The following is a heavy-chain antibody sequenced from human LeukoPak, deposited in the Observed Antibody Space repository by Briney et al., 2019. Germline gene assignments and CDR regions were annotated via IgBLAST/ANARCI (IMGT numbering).Heavy chain of an antibody. CDR3: ARGDYYDSSGNNWFDP. D-gene: IGHD3-22*01. V-gene: IGHV1-2*02. CDR2: INPNSGGT. Sequence: ASVKVSCKASGYTFIAYYMHWVRQAPGQGLEWMGWINPNSGGTNYAQKFQGRVTMTRDTSISTAYMEPSRLRSEDTAVYYCARGDYYDSSGNNWFDPWGQGTLVTVSS. CDR1: GYTFIAYY. J-gene: IGHJ5*02.